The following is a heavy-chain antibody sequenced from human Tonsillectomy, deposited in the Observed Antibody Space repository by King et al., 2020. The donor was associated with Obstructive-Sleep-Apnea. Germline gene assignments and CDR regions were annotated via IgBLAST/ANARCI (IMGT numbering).Heavy chain of an antibody. CDR2: IRQDGGEK. Sequence: VQLVESGGNLVQPGGSLRLSCEASGFTFSDYWRSGVRQAPGKGPEWWANIRQDGGEKNYLDSWRGRLTISRDNAKKSLYLQMNSLRAEDTAVYYCVHRGGLASNRPVYFDHWGLGALVTVSS. J-gene: IGHJ4*02. V-gene: IGHV3-7*03. CDR3: VHRGGLASNRPVYFDH. CDR1: GFTFSDYW. D-gene: IGHD1-14*01.